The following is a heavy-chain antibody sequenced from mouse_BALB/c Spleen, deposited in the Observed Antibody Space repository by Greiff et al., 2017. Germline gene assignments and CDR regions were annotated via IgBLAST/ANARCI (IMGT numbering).Heavy chain of an antibody. V-gene: IGHV5-6-5*01. Sequence: DVHLVESGGGLVKPGGSLKLSCAASGFTFSSYAMSWVRQTPEKRLEWVASISSGGSTYYPDSVKGRFTISRDNARNILYLQMSSLRSEDTAMYYCARGRDGNYDYAMDYWGQGTSVTVSS. J-gene: IGHJ4*01. CDR3: ARGRDGNYDYAMDY. CDR2: ISSGGST. CDR1: GFTFSSYA. D-gene: IGHD2-1*01.